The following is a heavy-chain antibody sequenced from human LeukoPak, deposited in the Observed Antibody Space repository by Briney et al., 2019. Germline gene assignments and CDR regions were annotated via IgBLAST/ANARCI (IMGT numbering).Heavy chain of an antibody. J-gene: IGHJ3*02. V-gene: IGHV3-7*05. D-gene: IGHD3-16*01. CDR3: VRLRFLDI. Sequence: PGGSLRLSCAGSGFDFSSHWMTWVRQAPGKGLEWVANIRQDGSEKYYVDSVKGRFTISRDNAENSLFLQMDSLRAEDTAVYYCVRLRFLDIWGQGTMVTVSS. CDR2: IRQDGSEK. CDR1: GFDFSSHW.